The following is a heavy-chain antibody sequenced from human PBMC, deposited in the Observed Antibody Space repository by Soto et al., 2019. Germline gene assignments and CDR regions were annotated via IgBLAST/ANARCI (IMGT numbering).Heavy chain of an antibody. CDR3: ARGKRSDYAWGSYSYHFDY. V-gene: IGHV4-34*01. D-gene: IGHD3-16*02. CDR1: GGSFSGYY. Sequence: SETLSLTCAVYGGSFSGYYWSWIRQPPGKGLEWIGETNHSGSTNYNPSLKSRVTISVDTSKNQFSLKLSPVTAADTAVYYCARGKRSDYAWGSYSYHFDYWGQETVVTVSS. J-gene: IGHJ4*02. CDR2: TNHSGST.